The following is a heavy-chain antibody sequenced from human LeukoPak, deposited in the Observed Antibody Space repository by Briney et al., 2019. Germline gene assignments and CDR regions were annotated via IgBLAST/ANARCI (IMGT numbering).Heavy chain of an antibody. D-gene: IGHD3-10*01. CDR2: IYYSGST. V-gene: IGHV4-39*07. J-gene: IGHJ4*02. Sequence: PSETLSLTCTVSGGSISSSNFYWGWIRQSPGKGLEWIGSIYYSGSTYYNPSLKSRVTISVDTSKNQFSLKLSSVTAADTAVYYCAREGNLYYGPGSYSDYWGQGTLVTVSS. CDR3: AREGNLYYGPGSYSDY. CDR1: GGSISSSNFY.